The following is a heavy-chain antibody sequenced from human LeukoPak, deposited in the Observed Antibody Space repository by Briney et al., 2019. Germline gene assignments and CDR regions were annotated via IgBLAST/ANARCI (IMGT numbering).Heavy chain of an antibody. V-gene: IGHV3-23*01. CDR1: GFTFSTNA. D-gene: IGHD1-26*01. CDR2: ISGSGGTI. Sequence: GGSLRLSCAASGFTFSTNAMRWVRHAPGKGLELVSAISGSGGTIYYADSVKGRFTISRDNSKNTVYLQMNGLRAEDTAVYYCTKVGPGSYFDNWGQGTLVTVSS. CDR3: TKVGPGSYFDN. J-gene: IGHJ4*02.